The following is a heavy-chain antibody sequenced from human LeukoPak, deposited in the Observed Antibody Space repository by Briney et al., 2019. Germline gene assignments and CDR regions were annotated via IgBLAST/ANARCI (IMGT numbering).Heavy chain of an antibody. CDR2: ISWNSGSI. CDR3: AKDISYSSMYYFDY. D-gene: IGHD6-13*01. V-gene: IGHV3-9*01. CDR1: GFTFDDYA. Sequence: GGSLRLSCAASGFTFDDYAMHWVRQAPGKGLEWVSGISWNSGSIGYADSVKGRFTISRDNAKNSLYLQMNSLRAEDTALYYCAKDISYSSMYYFDYWGQGTLVTVSS. J-gene: IGHJ4*02.